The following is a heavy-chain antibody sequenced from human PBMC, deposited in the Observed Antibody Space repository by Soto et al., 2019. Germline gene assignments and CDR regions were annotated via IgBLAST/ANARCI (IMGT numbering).Heavy chain of an antibody. J-gene: IGHJ3*02. CDR3: TTTQYSSTWTDAFDI. D-gene: IGHD6-13*01. CDR2: IKTKTDGGTT. V-gene: IGHV3-15*07. Sequence: GGSLRLSCAASGFTFSNAWMNWVRQAPGKGLEWVGRIKTKTDGGTTDYAAHVKGRFAISRDDSKNTLYLHMNSLKTEATAVYYCTTTQYSSTWTDAFDIWGQGTMVTVSS. CDR1: GFTFSNAW.